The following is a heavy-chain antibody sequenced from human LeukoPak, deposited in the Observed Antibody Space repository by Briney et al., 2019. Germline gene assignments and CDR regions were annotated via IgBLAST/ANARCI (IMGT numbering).Heavy chain of an antibody. V-gene: IGHV3-23*01. D-gene: IGHD1-7*01. Sequence: GGSLRLSCTASGFAFDEHGMSWVRQAPGKGLAWVSAVSGGGGTTYYTDPVKGRFTISRDNSKNTLDLRMNSLRVEDTAIYYCAKAGRYAWNYLPLDYWGQGSLVTVSS. CDR1: GFAFDEHG. CDR3: AKAGRYAWNYLPLDY. J-gene: IGHJ4*02. CDR2: VSGGGGTT.